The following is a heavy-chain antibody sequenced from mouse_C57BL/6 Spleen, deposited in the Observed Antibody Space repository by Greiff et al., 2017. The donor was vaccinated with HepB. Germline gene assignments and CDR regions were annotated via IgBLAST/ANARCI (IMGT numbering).Heavy chain of an antibody. CDR3: VRDIYYGSRDGYFDV. D-gene: IGHD1-1*01. CDR2: IRSKSSNYAT. V-gene: IGHV10-3*01. Sequence: EVKLVESGGGLVQPKGSLKLSCAASGFTFNTYAMHWVRQAPGKGLEWVARIRSKSSNYATYYADSVQDRFTISRDDSQSMLYLQMNNLKTEDTAMYYCVRDIYYGSRDGYFDVWGTGTTVTVSS. CDR1: GFTFNTYA. J-gene: IGHJ1*03.